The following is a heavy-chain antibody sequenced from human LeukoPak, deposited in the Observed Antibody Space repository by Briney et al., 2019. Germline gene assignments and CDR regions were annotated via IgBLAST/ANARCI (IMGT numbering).Heavy chain of an antibody. V-gene: IGHV3-74*01. CDR1: GFTFSSYW. D-gene: IGHD3-22*01. Sequence: GGSLRLSCAASGFTFSSYWMHWVRQAPGKGLMWVSRIKSDGSETSYADSVKGRFTISRDNAKNTLYLQMNSLRAEDTAVYYCARVLSADSPGFQHWGQGTLVTVSS. CDR3: ARVLSADSPGFQH. CDR2: IKSDGSET. J-gene: IGHJ1*01.